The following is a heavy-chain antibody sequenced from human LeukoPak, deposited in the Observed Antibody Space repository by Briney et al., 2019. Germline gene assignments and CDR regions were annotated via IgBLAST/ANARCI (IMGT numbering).Heavy chain of an antibody. CDR2: IYHSGST. V-gene: IGHV4-38-2*01. D-gene: IGHD4-17*01. J-gene: IGHJ3*02. CDR1: GYSISSGYY. CDR3: ANYAAVDAFDI. Sequence: SETLSLTCAVSGYSISSGYYWGLIRQPPGKGLEWIGSIYHSGSTYYNPSLKRRATTSEDTSKNQFSLKLSSGPAADTAVYYCANYAAVDAFDIWGQGTMVTVSS.